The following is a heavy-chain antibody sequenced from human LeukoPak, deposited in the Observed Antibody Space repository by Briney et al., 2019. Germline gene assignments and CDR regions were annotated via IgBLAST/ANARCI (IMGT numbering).Heavy chain of an antibody. CDR2: ISGSGGST. J-gene: IGHJ4*02. D-gene: IGHD6-19*01. V-gene: IGHV3-43*02. CDR1: GFTFNSYA. Sequence: PGGSLRLSCAASGFTFNSYAMSWVRQAPGKGLEWVSGISGSGGSTYYADSVKGRFTISRDNSKNSLYLQMNSLRTEDTALYYCAKDISATSGWYGYWGQGTLVTVSS. CDR3: AKDISATSGWYGY.